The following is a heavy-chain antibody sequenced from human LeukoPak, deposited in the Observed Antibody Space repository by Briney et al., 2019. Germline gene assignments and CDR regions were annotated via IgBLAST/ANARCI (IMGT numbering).Heavy chain of an antibody. CDR2: ISYDGSNE. CDR3: AKDPVSSGYSLGYAFDI. Sequence: GGSLRLSCAASGFTFSSYVMHWVRQAPGKGLEWVAIISYDGSNEYYADSVKGRFTISRDNSKNALYLQMNSLRAEDTAVYYCAKDPVSSGYSLGYAFDIWGQGTMVTVSS. CDR1: GFTFSSYV. D-gene: IGHD6-19*01. V-gene: IGHV3-30*04. J-gene: IGHJ3*02.